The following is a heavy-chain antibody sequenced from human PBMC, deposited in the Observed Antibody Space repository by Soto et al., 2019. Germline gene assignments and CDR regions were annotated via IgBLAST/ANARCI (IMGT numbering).Heavy chain of an antibody. Sequence: GGSLRLSXAASGFTFSDYYMSWIRQAPGKGLEWVSYISSSSSYTNYADSVKGRFTISRDNAKNSLYLQMNSLRAEDTAVYYCARDIVVVPAAMIFDYYYGMDVWGQGTTVTVS. CDR2: ISSSSSYT. CDR3: ARDIVVVPAAMIFDYYYGMDV. V-gene: IGHV3-11*06. D-gene: IGHD2-2*01. J-gene: IGHJ6*02. CDR1: GFTFSDYY.